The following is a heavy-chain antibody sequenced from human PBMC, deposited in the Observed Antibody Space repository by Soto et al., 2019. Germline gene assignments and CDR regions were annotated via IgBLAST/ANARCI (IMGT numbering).Heavy chain of an antibody. J-gene: IGHJ6*02. D-gene: IGHD3-3*01. V-gene: IGHV3-49*04. CDR1: GFTFGDYA. CDR2: IRSKAYGGTT. CDR3: TVTYYDFWSGYGPYYYYGMEV. Sequence: PGGSLRLSCTASGFTFGDYAMSWVRQAAGKGLEWVGFIRSKAYGGTTEYAASVKGRFTISRDDSKSIAYLQMNSLKTEDTAVYYCTVTYYDFWSGYGPYYYYGMEVWGQGTTVTVSS.